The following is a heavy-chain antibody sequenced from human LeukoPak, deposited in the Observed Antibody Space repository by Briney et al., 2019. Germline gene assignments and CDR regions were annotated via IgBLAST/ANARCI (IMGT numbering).Heavy chain of an antibody. CDR3: ACGSVVEWSPARGWFDS. D-gene: IGHD2-21*01. CDR1: GYDFLDNH. J-gene: IGHJ5*01. V-gene: IGHV1-2*02. Sequence: ASVKLSCKASGYDFLDNHLHWVRRAPGQGLEWMGWIKPYRGDTHVAEKFQGRVTITRDNANNTAYMELNRLTSDDTAVYFCACGSVVEWSPARGWFDSWGQGTPVTVSS. CDR2: IKPYRGDT.